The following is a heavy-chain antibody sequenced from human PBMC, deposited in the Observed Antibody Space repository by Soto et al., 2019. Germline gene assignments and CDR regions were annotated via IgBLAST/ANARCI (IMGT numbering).Heavy chain of an antibody. CDR3: AKYAYGDYEVRGRYYYYGMDV. Sequence: AGGSLRLSCAASGFTFSSYTMSWVRQAPANGLEWVSAIIGSGGSTYYADSLKGRFTISRDNSKNTLYLQMNSMRAEDTDVYYCAKYAYGDYEVRGRYYYYGMDVCGQGTTVTVSS. CDR1: GFTFSSYT. J-gene: IGHJ6*02. V-gene: IGHV3-23*01. CDR2: IIGSGGST. D-gene: IGHD4-17*01.